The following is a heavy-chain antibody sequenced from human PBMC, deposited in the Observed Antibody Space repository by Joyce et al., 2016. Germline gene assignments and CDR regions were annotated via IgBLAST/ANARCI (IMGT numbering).Heavy chain of an antibody. Sequence: EVQLVQSGAEVKKPGESLKISCKASGYSFTNFWIGWVRQMPGKGLEWMGSIYPGDSDLRYSPSFQGQVTISADNSISTAYLQWSSLKASDSAIYYCAGRKTDTDGFDIWGQGTMVTVSS. CDR3: AGRKTDTDGFDI. J-gene: IGHJ3*02. V-gene: IGHV5-51*03. CDR1: GYSFTNFW. D-gene: IGHD1-1*01. CDR2: IYPGDSDL.